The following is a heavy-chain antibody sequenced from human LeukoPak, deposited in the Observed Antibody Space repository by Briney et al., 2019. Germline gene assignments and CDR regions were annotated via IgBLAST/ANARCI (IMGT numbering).Heavy chain of an antibody. J-gene: IGHJ4*02. CDR3: ARDHRSILPII. Sequence: PGGSLRLSCAVSGFTFDDYVMSWVGQAPGKELEGWSGINWNAGSTGYADSVKGRFTIPRDHAKSSLYLPMNSVKAEDTALYYCARDHRSILPIIWGQGTLVTVSS. V-gene: IGHV3-20*04. CDR2: INWNAGST. D-gene: IGHD2-21*01. CDR1: GFTFDDYV.